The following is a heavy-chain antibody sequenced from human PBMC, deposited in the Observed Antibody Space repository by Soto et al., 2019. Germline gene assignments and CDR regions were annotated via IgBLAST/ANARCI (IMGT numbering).Heavy chain of an antibody. J-gene: IGHJ5*02. CDR2: ISSSGSTI. V-gene: IGHV3-48*03. Sequence: EVQLVESGGGLVQPGGSLRLSCAASGFTFSSYEMNWVRQAPGKGLEWVSYISSSGSTIYYADSVKGRFTISRDNAKNSLYLQMNSLRAEDTAVYYCARTVTTYLTWFDPWGQGTLVTVSS. CDR3: ARTVTTYLTWFDP. CDR1: GFTFSSYE. D-gene: IGHD4-17*01.